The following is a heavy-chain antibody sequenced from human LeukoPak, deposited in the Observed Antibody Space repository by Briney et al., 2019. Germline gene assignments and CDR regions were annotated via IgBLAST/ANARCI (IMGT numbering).Heavy chain of an antibody. D-gene: IGHD4-17*01. Sequence: SQTLSLTCTVSVGSISSVGYYWSWIGQHPGRGLEWIGCIYFSGTTYYHPSLTSRVAISVDTYKNQFALKLSSVTAGDTAVYYCARSGTVTTWNYWGQGTLVSVSS. CDR3: ARSGTVTTWNY. V-gene: IGHV4-31*03. CDR2: IYFSGTT. CDR1: VGSISSVGYY. J-gene: IGHJ4*02.